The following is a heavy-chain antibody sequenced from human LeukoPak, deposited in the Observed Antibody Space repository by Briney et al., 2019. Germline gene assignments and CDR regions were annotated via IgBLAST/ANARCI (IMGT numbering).Heavy chain of an antibody. CDR3: ARSDSKHYYYAMDV. CDR2: IYFSGRT. CDR1: GGSISTYY. V-gene: IGHV4-59*01. Sequence: SETLSLTCTVSGGSISTYYWNWIRQPPGKGLEWVGYIYFSGRTNHNPSLKSRVTISVDPSKNQFSLRLTSVTAADTAVYYCARSDSKHYYYAMDVWGQGTTVTVS. J-gene: IGHJ6*02. D-gene: IGHD5-18*01.